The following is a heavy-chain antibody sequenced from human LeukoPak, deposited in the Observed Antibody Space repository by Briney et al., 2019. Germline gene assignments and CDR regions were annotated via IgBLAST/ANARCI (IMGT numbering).Heavy chain of an antibody. V-gene: IGHV3-23*01. CDR3: AKTHSSSYDY. Sequence: GRSLRLSCAASGFTFDDYAMSWVRQAPGKGLEWVSAISGSGGSTYYADSVKGRFTISRDNSKNTLYLQMNSLRAEDTAVYYCAKTHSSSYDYWGQGTLVTVSS. CDR1: GFTFDDYA. J-gene: IGHJ4*02. D-gene: IGHD6-6*01. CDR2: ISGSGGST.